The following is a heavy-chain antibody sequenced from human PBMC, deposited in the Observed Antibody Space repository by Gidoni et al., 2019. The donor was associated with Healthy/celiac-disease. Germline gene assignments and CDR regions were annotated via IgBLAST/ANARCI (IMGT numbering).Heavy chain of an antibody. CDR1: GFTCGDYY. V-gene: IGHV3-11*01. D-gene: IGHD4-17*01. CDR3: ARDRLADYGDSSDAFDI. Sequence: QVQLVESGGGLVKPGGSMRLSCAASGFTCGDYYMSGIRQAPGKRRQWVSYIGMSGRTIYYADSVNARFTISSDNATNSLYLQMNSLRAEDTAVYYCARDRLADYGDSSDAFDIWGQGTMVTVSS. CDR2: IGMSGRTI. J-gene: IGHJ3*02.